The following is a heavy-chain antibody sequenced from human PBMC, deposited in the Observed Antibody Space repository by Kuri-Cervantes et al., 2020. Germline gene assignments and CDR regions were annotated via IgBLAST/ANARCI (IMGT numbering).Heavy chain of an antibody. CDR1: GFTFDDYA. J-gene: IGHJ4*02. V-gene: IGHV3-9*01. D-gene: IGHD6-19*01. CDR2: ISWSSGSI. CDR3: ARYPGIAVAGTGGFDY. Sequence: SLKISCAASGFTFDDYAMHWVRQAPGKGLEWISGISWSSGSIGYVDSVKGRFTISRDNAKNSLYLQMNSLRVEDTAVYYCARYPGIAVAGTGGFDYWGQGALVTVSS.